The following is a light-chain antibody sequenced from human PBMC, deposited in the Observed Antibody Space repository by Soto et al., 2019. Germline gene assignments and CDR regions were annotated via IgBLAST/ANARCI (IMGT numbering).Light chain of an antibody. CDR3: CSYAGSSTFYV. Sequence: QSVLTQPASVSGSPGQSITISCTGTSSDVGSYNLVSWYQQHPGKAPKLMIYEVIKRPSGVSNRFSGSKSGNTASLTISGLQAEDEADYYCCSYAGSSTFYVFGTGTKSPS. CDR1: SSDVGSYNL. CDR2: EVI. J-gene: IGLJ1*01. V-gene: IGLV2-23*02.